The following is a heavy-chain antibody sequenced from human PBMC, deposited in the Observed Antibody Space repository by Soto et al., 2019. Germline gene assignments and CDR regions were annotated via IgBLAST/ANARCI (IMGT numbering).Heavy chain of an antibody. CDR2: ISGSGGST. Sequence: GESLKISCAASGFTFSSYAMSWVRQAPGKGLEWVSAISGSGGSTYYADSVKGRFTISRDNSKNTLYLQMNSLRAEDTAVYYCANPPIAVRPIRYYYYMDVWGKGTTVTVSS. CDR1: GFTFSSYA. J-gene: IGHJ6*03. CDR3: ANPPIAVRPIRYYYYMDV. D-gene: IGHD6-6*01. V-gene: IGHV3-23*01.